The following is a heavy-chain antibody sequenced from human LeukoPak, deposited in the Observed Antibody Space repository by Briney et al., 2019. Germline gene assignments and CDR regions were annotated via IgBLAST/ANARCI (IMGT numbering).Heavy chain of an antibody. J-gene: IGHJ3*02. CDR2: ISSSSTI. D-gene: IGHD3-16*02. CDR3: ARDRNGWGYYDYVWGSYRNDAFDI. V-gene: IGHV3-48*02. Sequence: GGSLRLSCAASGFTFSSYSMNWVRQAPGKGLEWVSYISSSSTIYYADSVKGRFTISRDNAKNSLYLQMSSLRDEDTAVYYCARDRNGWGYYDYVWGSYRNDAFDIWGQGTMVTVSS. CDR1: GFTFSSYS.